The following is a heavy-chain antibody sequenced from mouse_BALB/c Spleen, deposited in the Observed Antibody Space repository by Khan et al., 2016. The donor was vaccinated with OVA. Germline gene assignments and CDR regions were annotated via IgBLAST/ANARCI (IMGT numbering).Heavy chain of an antibody. J-gene: IGHJ3*01. CDR2: ISSVAYSI. CDR1: GFTFIDYG. CDR3: VRGGFAY. V-gene: IGHV5-15*02. Sequence: EVELVESGGGLVQPGGSRKLSCAASGFTFIDYGMAWVRQTPGKGPEWIAFISSVAYSIYYADTVPDRFTISRENAKKNLYLEMSSMRADDTAMYYCVRGGFAYWGQGTLVTVSA.